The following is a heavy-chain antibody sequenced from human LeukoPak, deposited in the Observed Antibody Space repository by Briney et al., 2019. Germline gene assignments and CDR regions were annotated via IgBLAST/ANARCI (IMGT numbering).Heavy chain of an antibody. CDR3: AREGGSYFSNDAFDI. CDR1: GGSISSGSYY. J-gene: IGHJ3*02. Sequence: TLSLTCTVSGGSISSGSYYWSWIRQPAGKGLGWIGRIYTSGSTNYIPSLKSRVTISVDTSKNQFSLKLSSVTAADTAVYYCAREGGSYFSNDAFDIWGQGTMVTVSS. V-gene: IGHV4-61*02. CDR2: IYTSGST. D-gene: IGHD1-26*01.